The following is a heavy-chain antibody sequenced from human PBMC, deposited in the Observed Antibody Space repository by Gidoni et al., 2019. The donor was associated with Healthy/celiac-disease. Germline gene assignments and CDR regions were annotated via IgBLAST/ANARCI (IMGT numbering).Heavy chain of an antibody. CDR3: ARTDGDYFYTFDY. V-gene: IGHV5-51*01. CDR1: GYSFTSYW. Sequence: EVQLVQSGAEVKKPGESLKISCMGSGYSFTSYWIGWVRQMPGKGLEGLGISYPGDSDTRYRPSFQGQVTISADKSISTAYLQWSSLKASDTAMYYCARTDGDYFYTFDYWGQGTLVTVSS. D-gene: IGHD4-17*01. J-gene: IGHJ4*02. CDR2: SYPGDSDT.